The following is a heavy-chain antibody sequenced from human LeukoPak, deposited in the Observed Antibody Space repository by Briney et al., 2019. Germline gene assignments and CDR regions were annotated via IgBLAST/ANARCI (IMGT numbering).Heavy chain of an antibody. CDR3: AGSSETYPSGAFDI. Sequence: GRSLRLSCTASDFTVRSNHMSWVRQAPGKGLEWVSLIYSGGTTYYADSVKGRFTISRQSSKNTLFLQMNSLRAEDTAVYYCAGSSETYPSGAFDIWGQGTMVTVSS. J-gene: IGHJ3*02. CDR2: IYSGGTT. D-gene: IGHD3-3*01. V-gene: IGHV3-53*04. CDR1: DFTVRSNH.